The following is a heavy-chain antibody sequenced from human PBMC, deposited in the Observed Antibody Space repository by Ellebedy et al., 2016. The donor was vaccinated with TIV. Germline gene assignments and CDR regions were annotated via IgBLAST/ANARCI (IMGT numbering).Heavy chain of an antibody. CDR3: ARHHTVERGAIDY. J-gene: IGHJ4*02. Sequence: MPSETLSLTCTVSGGSISSPSYYWGWIRQPPGKGLEWIGSTYYSGSTYYDPSLKSRVTMSIDTSKNQFSLKLSSVTAADTAVYYCARHHTVERGAIDYWGQGTLVTVSS. CDR2: TYYSGST. V-gene: IGHV4-39*01. D-gene: IGHD1-1*01. CDR1: GGSISSPSYY.